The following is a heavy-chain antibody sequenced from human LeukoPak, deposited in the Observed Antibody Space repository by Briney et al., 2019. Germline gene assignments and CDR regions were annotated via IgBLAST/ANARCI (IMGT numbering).Heavy chain of an antibody. J-gene: IGHJ3*02. CDR2: IDPSDSYT. Sequence: GESLKISCKGSGYSFTSYWISWVRQMPGKGLAWMGRIDPSDSYTNYSPSFQGHVTISADKSIGTAYLQWSSLKASDTAMYYCARRRSGYDYAFDIWGQGTMVTVSS. CDR1: GYSFTSYW. D-gene: IGHD5-12*01. V-gene: IGHV5-10-1*01. CDR3: ARRRSGYDYAFDI.